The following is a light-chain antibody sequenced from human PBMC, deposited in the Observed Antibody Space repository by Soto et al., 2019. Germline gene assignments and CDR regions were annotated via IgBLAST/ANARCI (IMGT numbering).Light chain of an antibody. Sequence: PSSFSASTGDRVTITCRASQSISSWLAWYQQKPGKAPKLLIYKASSLESGVPSRFSGSGSGTEFTLTISSLQPDDFATYYCQQYNSYLYTFGQGTRLENK. CDR3: QQYNSYLYT. CDR2: KAS. V-gene: IGKV1-5*03. CDR1: QSISSW. J-gene: IGKJ5*01.